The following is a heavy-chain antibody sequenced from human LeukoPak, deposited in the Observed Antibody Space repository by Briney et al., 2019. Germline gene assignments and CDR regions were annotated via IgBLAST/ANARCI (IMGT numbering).Heavy chain of an antibody. CDR1: EYSFTSYW. CDR2: IYPGDSDT. D-gene: IGHD2-2*01. J-gene: IGHJ5*02. Sequence: GESLNISCKASEYSFTSYWIGWVRQLPGKGLEWMGIIYPGDSDTRYSPSFQGQATISADKSISTAYLQWSSLKASDTAMYYCARSLESGLSGWFDPWGQGTLVTVSS. CDR3: ARSLESGLSGWFDP. V-gene: IGHV5-51*01.